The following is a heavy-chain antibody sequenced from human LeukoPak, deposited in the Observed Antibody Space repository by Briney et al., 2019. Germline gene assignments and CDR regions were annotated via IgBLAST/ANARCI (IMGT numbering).Heavy chain of an antibody. CDR3: SKARVSGGDCYCPEC. CDR1: GFSFGYYA. D-gene: IGHD2-21*02. CDR2: ITRKAYGGTT. Sequence: GGSLRLSCTASGFSFGYYAMSWVRQAPGKGLEWVGFITRKAYGGTTEYAASVKGRFTISRDDSKSIAYLQMNSLKTEDTAVYYCSKARVSGGDCYCPECWGLGTLVTVSS. V-gene: IGHV3-49*04. J-gene: IGHJ4*02.